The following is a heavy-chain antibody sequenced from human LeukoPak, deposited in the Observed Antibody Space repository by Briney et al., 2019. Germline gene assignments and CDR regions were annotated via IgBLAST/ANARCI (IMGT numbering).Heavy chain of an antibody. CDR2: IYYSGST. D-gene: IGHD5-24*01. Sequence: MSSETLSLTCTVSGGSISSYYWSWIRQPPGKGLEWIGYIYYSGSTNYNPSLKSRVTISVDTSKNQFSLKLSSVTAADTAVYYCAGVGWLQLAWYFDLWGRGTLVTVSS. J-gene: IGHJ2*01. CDR3: AGVGWLQLAWYFDL. V-gene: IGHV4-59*01. CDR1: GGSISSYY.